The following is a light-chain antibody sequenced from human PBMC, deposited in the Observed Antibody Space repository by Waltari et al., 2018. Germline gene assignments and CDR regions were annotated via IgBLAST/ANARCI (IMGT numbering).Light chain of an antibody. CDR2: EDI. J-gene: IGLJ1*01. Sequence: HSALTQPASVSGSPGQSITITGTGTSSDVGSCNLVSWYQQHPGNPPKIMIYEDIKLPSGASNRFSGSKSANTASLTISGLQAEDEADYYCFSYAGSGIYVFGTGTKVTV. CDR3: FSYAGSGIYV. V-gene: IGLV2-23*01. CDR1: SSDVGSCNL.